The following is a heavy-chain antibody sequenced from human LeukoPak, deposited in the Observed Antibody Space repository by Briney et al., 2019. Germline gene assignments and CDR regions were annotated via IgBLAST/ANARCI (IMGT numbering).Heavy chain of an antibody. CDR1: GFTFSSYA. CDR3: ARDPAVAGYYFDY. Sequence: GGSLRLSCTASGFTFSSYAMNWVRQAPGKGLEWVAVIWYDGSKKYFADSAKGRFTISKDNSNNTLYLQMNSLRAEDTAVYYCARDPAVAGYYFDYWGQGTLVTVSS. D-gene: IGHD6-19*01. J-gene: IGHJ4*02. CDR2: IWYDGSKK. V-gene: IGHV3-33*08.